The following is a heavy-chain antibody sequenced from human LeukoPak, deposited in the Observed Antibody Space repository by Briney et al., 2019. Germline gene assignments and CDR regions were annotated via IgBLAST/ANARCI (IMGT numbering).Heavy chain of an antibody. CDR1: GFTFISFV. CDR3: AAGETGDSGFFDP. J-gene: IGHJ5*02. V-gene: IGHV1-58*02. CDR2: IVVGSGNT. D-gene: IGHD7-27*01. Sequence: SVKVSCKASGFTFISFVMQWVRQARGQRLEWIGWIVVGSGNTNYAQKFQGRVTITRDMSTSTAYMELSSLRSEDTAVYYCAAGETGDSGFFDPWGQGTLVTVSS.